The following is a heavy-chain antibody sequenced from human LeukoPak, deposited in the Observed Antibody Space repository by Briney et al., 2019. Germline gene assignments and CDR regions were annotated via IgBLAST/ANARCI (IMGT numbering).Heavy chain of an antibody. CDR1: GGTFSSYA. V-gene: IGHV1-69*05. CDR2: IIPIFGTA. CDR3: ARDLPLISSTFDY. J-gene: IGHJ4*02. Sequence: GASVKVSCKASGGTFSSYAISWVRQAPGQGLEWMGGIIPIFGTANYAQKFQGRVTITTDESTSTAYMELSSLRSDDTAVYYCARDLPLISSTFDYWGQGTLVTVSS. D-gene: IGHD3-10*01.